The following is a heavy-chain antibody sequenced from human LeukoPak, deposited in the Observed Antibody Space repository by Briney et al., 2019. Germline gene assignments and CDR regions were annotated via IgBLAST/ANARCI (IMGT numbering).Heavy chain of an antibody. Sequence: ASVKVSCKASGYTFTGYYMHWVRQAPGQGLEGMGWINPNSGGTNYAQKFQGRVTMTRDTSISTAYMEMRRLRSGDTAVYYCANGPDYYGSGSLSGNNWFDPWGQGTLVTVSS. D-gene: IGHD3-10*01. J-gene: IGHJ5*02. CDR1: GYTFTGYY. CDR3: ANGPDYYGSGSLSGNNWFDP. V-gene: IGHV1-2*02. CDR2: INPNSGGT.